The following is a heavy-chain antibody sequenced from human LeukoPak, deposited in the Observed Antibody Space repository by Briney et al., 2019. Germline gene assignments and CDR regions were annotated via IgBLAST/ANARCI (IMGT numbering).Heavy chain of an antibody. CDR1: GGSFSGYY. V-gene: IGHV4-59*01. D-gene: IGHD1-26*01. Sequence: SETLSLTCAVYGGSFSGYYWSWIRQPPGKGLEWIGYIYYSGSTNYNPSLKSRVTISVDTSKNQFSLKLSSVTAADTAVYYCARVTKGWELLLIDYWGQGTLVTVSS. J-gene: IGHJ4*02. CDR2: IYYSGST. CDR3: ARVTKGWELLLIDY.